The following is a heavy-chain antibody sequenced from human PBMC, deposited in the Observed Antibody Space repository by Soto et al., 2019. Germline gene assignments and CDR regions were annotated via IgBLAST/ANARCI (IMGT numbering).Heavy chain of an antibody. D-gene: IGHD1-1*01. J-gene: IGHJ4*02. CDR1: GGSISSGGTGSY. CDR2: IYYTGNT. V-gene: IGHV4-31*03. Sequence: QVQLQESGPGLVKPSQTLSLTCTVSGGSISSGGTGSYWTWIRQLPGKGLEWIGYIYYTGNTYYNPSLKIRPPISIDTSENQFSLKLTSVTAADPAVYFCASGHDAYKVRYWGQGTLVTVSS. CDR3: ASGHDAYKVRY.